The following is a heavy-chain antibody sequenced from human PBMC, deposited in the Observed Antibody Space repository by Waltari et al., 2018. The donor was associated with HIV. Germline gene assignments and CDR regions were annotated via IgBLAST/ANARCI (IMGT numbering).Heavy chain of an antibody. CDR2: IYYSGST. J-gene: IGHJ4*02. CDR3: ARFPSLSGSYHGVLV. Sequence: QLQLQESGPGLVKPSETLSLTCTVSGGSISSSSYYWGWIRQPPGKGLEWIGSIYYSGSTYYNPSLKGRVTISVDTSKNQFSLKLSSVTAADTAVYYCARFPSLSGSYHGVLVWGQGTLVTVSS. D-gene: IGHD1-26*01. CDR1: GGSISSSSYY. V-gene: IGHV4-39*07.